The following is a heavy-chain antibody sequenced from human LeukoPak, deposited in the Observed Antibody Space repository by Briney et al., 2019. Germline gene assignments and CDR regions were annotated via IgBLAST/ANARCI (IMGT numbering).Heavy chain of an antibody. CDR2: IDPSDSYT. D-gene: IGHD1-7*01. CDR3: AQSRITGTTDWFDP. V-gene: IGHV5-10-1*01. J-gene: IGHJ5*02. Sequence: GESLRISCKGSGYRFTSYWSSWLRQMPGKGLEWMGRIDPSDSYTNYSPSFQGHVTISADKSISTAYLQWSSLKASDNAMYYCAQSRITGTTDWFDPWGQGTLVTVSS. CDR1: GYRFTSYW.